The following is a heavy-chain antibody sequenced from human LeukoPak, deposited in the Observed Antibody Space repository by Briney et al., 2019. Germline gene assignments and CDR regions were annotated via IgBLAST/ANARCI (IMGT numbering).Heavy chain of an antibody. CDR2: IRHDEANS. D-gene: IGHD6-6*01. CDR1: GFNLNSYA. J-gene: IGHJ4*02. Sequence: GGSLRLSCAVSGFNLNSYAMHWVRQAPGKGLEWVAVIRHDEANSFYADSVQGRFTISRDTSKKLLYLQMNSLRVEDTAVYYCAKEYTPSSPLGELDSWGQGTLVTVSS. V-gene: IGHV3-30*02. CDR3: AKEYTPSSPLGELDS.